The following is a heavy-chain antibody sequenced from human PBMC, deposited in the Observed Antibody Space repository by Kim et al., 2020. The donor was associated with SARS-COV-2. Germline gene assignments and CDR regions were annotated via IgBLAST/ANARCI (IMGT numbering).Heavy chain of an antibody. V-gene: IGHV1-18*01. CDR3: ARGAHCSGGSCYIDAYYYGMDV. CDR1: GYTFTSYG. D-gene: IGHD2-15*01. CDR2: ISAYNGNT. J-gene: IGHJ6*02. Sequence: ASVKVSCKASGYTFTSYGISWVRQAPGQGLEWMGWISAYNGNTNYAQKLQGRVTMTTDTSTSTAYMELRSLRSDDTAVYYCARGAHCSGGSCYIDAYYYGMDVWGQGTTVTVSS.